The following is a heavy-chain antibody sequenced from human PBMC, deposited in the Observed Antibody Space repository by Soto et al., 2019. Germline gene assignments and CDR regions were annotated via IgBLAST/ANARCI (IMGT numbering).Heavy chain of an antibody. CDR1: GFTFGDYA. CDR3: TRDGSGYYDSSGRNDY. J-gene: IGHJ4*02. CDR2: IRSKAYGGTT. V-gene: IGHV3-49*03. D-gene: IGHD3-22*01. Sequence: GGSLRLSCTASGFTFGDYAMSWFRQAPGKGLEWVGFIRSKAYGGTTEYAASVKGRFTISRDDSKSIAYLQMNSLKTEDTAVYYCTRDGSGYYDSSGRNDYWGQGTLVTVSS.